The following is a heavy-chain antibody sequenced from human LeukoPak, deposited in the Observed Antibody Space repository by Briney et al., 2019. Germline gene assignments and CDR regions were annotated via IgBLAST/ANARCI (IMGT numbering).Heavy chain of an antibody. D-gene: IGHD5-24*01. V-gene: IGHV1-58*02. J-gene: IGHJ4*02. Sequence: SVKVSCKASGLTFTSSAMQWVRQARGQRLEWIGWIVVGSGNTNYAQKFQERVTITRDMSTSTAYMELSSLRSEDTAVYYCAAKDGYNRNRYYFDYWGQGTLVTVSS. CDR2: IVVGSGNT. CDR1: GLTFTSSA. CDR3: AAKDGYNRNRYYFDY.